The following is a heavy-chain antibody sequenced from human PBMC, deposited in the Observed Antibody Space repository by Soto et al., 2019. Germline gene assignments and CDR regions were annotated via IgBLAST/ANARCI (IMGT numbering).Heavy chain of an antibody. CDR1: GGSISNYY. CDR3: ARELTTYGVERRGFDP. V-gene: IGHV4-59*01. J-gene: IGHJ5*02. Sequence: SETLSLTCTVSGGSISNYYWSWIRQPPGKGLEWIGYIYYSGSTNYTNYNPSLKSRVTISVDTSKNHFSLRLSSVTAADTAVYYCARELTTYGVERRGFDPWGQGTRVTVSS. CDR2: IYYSGSTNYT. D-gene: IGHD3-3*01.